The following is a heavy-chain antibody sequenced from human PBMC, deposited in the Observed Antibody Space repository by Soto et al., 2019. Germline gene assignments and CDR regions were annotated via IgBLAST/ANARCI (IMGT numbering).Heavy chain of an antibody. CDR3: ARGSSRSWSGDAFDI. CDR2: INHNGST. J-gene: IGHJ3*02. CDR1: GGSFSGYY. V-gene: IGHV4-34*01. Sequence: QVQLQQWGAGLLKPSETLSLTCAIYGGSFSGYYWSWIRQPPGKGLEWIGEINHNGSTNYNPTLKSRITISVDTSKDPFSQKLSSLTAADTAVYYCARGSSRSWSGDAFDIWGQGTMVTVSS. D-gene: IGHD6-13*01.